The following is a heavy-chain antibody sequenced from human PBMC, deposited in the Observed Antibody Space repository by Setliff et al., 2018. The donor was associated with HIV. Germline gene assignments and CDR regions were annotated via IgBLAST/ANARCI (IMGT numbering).Heavy chain of an antibody. CDR2: IYASGGSA. CDR1: GGSITSTSYY. D-gene: IGHD6-19*01. CDR3: ARNQGDSSGWYAGDY. J-gene: IGHJ4*01. Sequence: SETLSLTCTVSGGSITSTSYYWTWIRQPAGKGLEWIGRIYASGGSAGYAEKFRGGVTMTRDTSTSTVYMDLRNLRSEDTAVYYCARNQGDSSGWYAGDYWGHGTLVTVSS. V-gene: IGHV4-61*02.